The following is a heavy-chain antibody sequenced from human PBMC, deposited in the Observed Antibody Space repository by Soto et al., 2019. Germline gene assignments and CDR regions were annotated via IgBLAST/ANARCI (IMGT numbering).Heavy chain of an antibody. V-gene: IGHV4-59*01. Sequence: SETLSLTCTVAGGSISSYYWSWIRQPPGKGLEWIGYIYYSGSTNYNPSLKSRVTISVGTSKNQFSLELSSVTAADTAVYYCARARGSRPKHAFDIWGQGTMVTVSS. D-gene: IGHD2-15*01. CDR2: IYYSGST. CDR3: ARARGSRPKHAFDI. J-gene: IGHJ3*02. CDR1: GGSISSYY.